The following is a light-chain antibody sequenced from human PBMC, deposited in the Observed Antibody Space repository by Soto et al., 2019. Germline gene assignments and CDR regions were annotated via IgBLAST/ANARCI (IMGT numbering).Light chain of an antibody. CDR1: QSVSSN. Sequence: ETVMTQSPATLSVSAGERATLSCRASQSVSSNSAWYQQKPGQAPRLLIYGASTRATGIPARFSGSGSGTEFTLTISSLQSEDFAVYYCQHYYNWPPTFGQGTKVEIK. J-gene: IGKJ1*01. CDR3: QHYYNWPPT. CDR2: GAS. V-gene: IGKV3-15*01.